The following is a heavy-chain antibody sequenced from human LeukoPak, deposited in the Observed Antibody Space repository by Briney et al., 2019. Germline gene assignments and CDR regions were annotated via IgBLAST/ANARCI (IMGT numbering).Heavy chain of an antibody. CDR3: ARDFSMLSSNWFDP. CDR1: GGSISSSSYY. V-gene: IGHV4-39*07. D-gene: IGHD2-8*01. J-gene: IGHJ5*02. Sequence: TSETLSLTCTVSGGSISSSSYYWGWIRQPPGKGLEWIGSIYYSGSTYYNPSLKSRVTMSVDTSKNQFSLKLSSVTAADTAVYYCARDFSMLSSNWFDPWGQGTLVTVSS. CDR2: IYYSGST.